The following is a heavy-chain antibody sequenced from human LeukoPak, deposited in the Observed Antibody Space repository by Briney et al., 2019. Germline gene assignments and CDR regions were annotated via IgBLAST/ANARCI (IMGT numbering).Heavy chain of an antibody. J-gene: IGHJ4*02. V-gene: IGHV3-9*01. CDR1: GFTFDDYA. Sequence: GGSLRLSCAASGFTFDDYAMHWVRQAPGKGLEWVSGISWNSGSIGYADSVKGRFTISRDNAKNSLYLQMNSLRAEDTALYYCAKSPSIAVAEVDYWGQGTLATVSS. CDR3: AKSPSIAVAEVDY. CDR2: ISWNSGSI. D-gene: IGHD6-19*01.